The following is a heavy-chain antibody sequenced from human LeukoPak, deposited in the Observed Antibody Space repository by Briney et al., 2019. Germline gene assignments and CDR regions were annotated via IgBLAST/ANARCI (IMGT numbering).Heavy chain of an antibody. J-gene: IGHJ4*02. CDR3: ARGAPLLWFGDSTPFDY. CDR2: IRHDGSNK. V-gene: IGHV3-33*01. D-gene: IGHD3-10*01. Sequence: GGSLRLSCAASGFTFSSYGMHWVRQAPGKGLEWVAVIRHDGSNKYYADSVKGRFTISRDNSKNTLYLQMNSLRAEDTAVYYCARGAPLLWFGDSTPFDYWGQGTLATVSS. CDR1: GFTFSSYG.